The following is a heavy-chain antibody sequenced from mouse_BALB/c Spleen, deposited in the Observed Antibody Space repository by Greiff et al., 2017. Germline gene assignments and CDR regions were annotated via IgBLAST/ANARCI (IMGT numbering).Heavy chain of an antibody. Sequence: EVMLVESGGGLMKPGGSLKLSCAASGFTFSDYYMYWVRQTPEKRLEWVATISDGGSYTYYPDSVKGRFTISRDNAKNNLYLQMSSLKSEDKAMYYFARDLQLGLRNYYAMDYWGQGTSVTVSS. CDR1: GFTFSDYY. J-gene: IGHJ4*01. V-gene: IGHV5-4*02. D-gene: IGHD3-1*01. CDR3: ARDLQLGLRNYYAMDY. CDR2: ISDGGSYT.